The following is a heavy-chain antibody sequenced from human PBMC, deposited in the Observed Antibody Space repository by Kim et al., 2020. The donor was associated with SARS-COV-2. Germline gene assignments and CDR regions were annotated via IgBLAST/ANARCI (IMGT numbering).Heavy chain of an antibody. Sequence: GGSLRLSCAASGFTFSSYAMSWVRQASGKGLEWVSAITVSGATTYYANSVKGRFTISRDNPKSTLYLQMNSLRAEDTAVYYCARYIVHDYGADYWGQGALVTVSA. J-gene: IGHJ4*02. CDR1: GFTFSSYA. D-gene: IGHD4-17*01. CDR3: ARYIVHDYGADY. V-gene: IGHV3-23*01. CDR2: ITVSGATT.